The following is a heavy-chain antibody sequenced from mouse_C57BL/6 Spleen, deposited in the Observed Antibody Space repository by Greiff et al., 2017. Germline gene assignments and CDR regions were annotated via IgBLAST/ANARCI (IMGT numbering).Heavy chain of an antibody. CDR2: IDPEDGDT. CDR1: GFNITDYY. D-gene: IGHD2-10*01. Sequence: VQLQQSGAELVRPGASVKLSCTASGFNITDYYMHWVKQRPEQGLEWIGRIDPEDGDTEYAPKFQGKATMTADTSSNTAYLQLSSLTSEDTAVYYCTSYYGNLYYFDYWGQGTTLTVSS. J-gene: IGHJ2*01. V-gene: IGHV14-1*01. CDR3: TSYYGNLYYFDY.